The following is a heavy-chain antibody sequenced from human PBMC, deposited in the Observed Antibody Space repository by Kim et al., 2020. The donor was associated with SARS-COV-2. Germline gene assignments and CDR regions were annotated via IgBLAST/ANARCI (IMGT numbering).Heavy chain of an antibody. V-gene: IGHV3-30*04. CDR2: ISYDGSDI. CDR1: GFTFRTYA. CDR3: ARDDYGSIDN. D-gene: IGHD3-10*01. Sequence: GGSLRLSCAASGFTFRTYAMHWVRQAPGKGLECVALISYDGSDINYADFGKGRFTISRDNSENTLYLQMNGLRSEDTAVYYCARDDYGSIDNWGQGTMVT. J-gene: IGHJ3*01.